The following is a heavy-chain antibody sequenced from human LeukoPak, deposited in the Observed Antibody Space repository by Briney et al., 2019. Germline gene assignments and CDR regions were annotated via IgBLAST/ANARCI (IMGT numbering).Heavy chain of an antibody. CDR1: AGSFSGSY. CDR2: INHGGRT. CDR3: ATPHYDSSGYYNY. J-gene: IGHJ4*02. D-gene: IGHD3-22*01. V-gene: IGHV4-34*01. Sequence: SETLSLTCAVYAGSFSGSYWSWIRQHPGKGLEWIGEINHGGRTNYNPSLKSRVTISVDTSKNQFSLKLSSVTAADTAVYYCATPHYDSSGYYNYWGQGTLVTVSS.